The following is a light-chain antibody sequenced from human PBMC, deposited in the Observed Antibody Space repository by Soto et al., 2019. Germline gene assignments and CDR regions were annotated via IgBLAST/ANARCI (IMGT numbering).Light chain of an antibody. CDR2: KAS. CDR1: QSISSW. CDR3: QQYNSYWT. J-gene: IGKJ1*01. V-gene: IGKV1-5*03. Sequence: DIQLTQSPSTLSASVGDRVPIPCRASQSISSWLAWYQQKPGKAPKLLIYKASSLESGVPSRFSGSGSGTEFTLTISSLQPDDFATYYCQQYNSYWTFGQGTKVDI.